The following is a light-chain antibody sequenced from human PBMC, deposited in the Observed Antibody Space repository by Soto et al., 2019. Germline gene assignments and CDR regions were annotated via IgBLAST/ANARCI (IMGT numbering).Light chain of an antibody. Sequence: EIVLTQSPGTLSLSPGERATLSCRASQSVSNSYLAWYQQKPGRAPRLLIYGASSRATDIPDRLSGSGSGTDFTLTISRLEPVDSAVYYCQQYGSSPTTFGQGTKVDIK. CDR1: QSVSNSY. J-gene: IGKJ1*01. V-gene: IGKV3-20*01. CDR2: GAS. CDR3: QQYGSSPTT.